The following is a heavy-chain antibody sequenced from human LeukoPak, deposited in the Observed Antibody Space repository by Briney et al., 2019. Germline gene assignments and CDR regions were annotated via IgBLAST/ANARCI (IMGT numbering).Heavy chain of an antibody. CDR2: IDKNDATT. V-gene: IGHV3-23*01. CDR1: GFTFSNYA. J-gene: IGHJ4*02. Sequence: PGGSLTLSCAASGFTFSNYAMSWVRQAPGKGLEWVSSIDKNDATTNYEDSVRGRFTISRDNSKNTLHLQMSSLRAEETAVYYCAKYHGQLLDQWYFDYWGQGTLVTVSS. CDR3: AKYHGQLLDQWYFDY. D-gene: IGHD6-13*01.